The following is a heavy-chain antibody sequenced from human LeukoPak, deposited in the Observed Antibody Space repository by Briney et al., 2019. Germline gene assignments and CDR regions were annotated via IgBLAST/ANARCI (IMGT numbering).Heavy chain of an antibody. Sequence: GGSLRLSCAASGFTFSSYGMHWVRQAPGKGLEWVAFIRYDGSNKYYADSVKGRFTISRDNSKNTLYLQMNSLRAEDTAVYYCAKDQSGDSGSYLGRAFDIWGQGTMVTVSS. J-gene: IGHJ3*02. V-gene: IGHV3-30*02. CDR2: IRYDGSNK. CDR3: AKDQSGDSGSYLGRAFDI. CDR1: GFTFSSYG. D-gene: IGHD1-26*01.